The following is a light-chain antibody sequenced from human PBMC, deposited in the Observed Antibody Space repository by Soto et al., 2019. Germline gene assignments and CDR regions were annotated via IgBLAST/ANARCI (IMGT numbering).Light chain of an antibody. CDR2: SND. Sequence: QSVLTQPPAASGTPGQRVTISCSGSSSNIGTNTVNWYQQLPGMAPKLLIYSNDLRPSGVPDRFSGSKSGTSASLAISGLQSEDEADYYCEAWDDSLYGAVFGGGTKLTVL. V-gene: IGLV1-44*01. CDR3: EAWDDSLYGAV. J-gene: IGLJ2*01. CDR1: SSNIGTNT.